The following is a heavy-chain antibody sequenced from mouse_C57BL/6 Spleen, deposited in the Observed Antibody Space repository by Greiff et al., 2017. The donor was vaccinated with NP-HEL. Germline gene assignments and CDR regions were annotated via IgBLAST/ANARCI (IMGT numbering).Heavy chain of an antibody. V-gene: IGHV5-9-1*02. CDR2: ISSGGDYI. CDR3: TRYNDGSLYAMDY. J-gene: IGHJ4*01. CDR1: GFTFSSYA. D-gene: IGHD2-3*01. Sequence: EVKLMESGEGLVKPGGSLKLSCAASGFTFSSYAMSWVRQTPEKRLEWVAYISSGGDYIYYADTVKGRFTISRDNARNTLYLQMSSLQSEDTAMYYCTRYNDGSLYAMDYWGQGTSVTVSS.